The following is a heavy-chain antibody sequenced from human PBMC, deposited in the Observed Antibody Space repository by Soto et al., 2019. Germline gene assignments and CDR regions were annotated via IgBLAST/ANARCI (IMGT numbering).Heavy chain of an antibody. CDR3: AKDPRSQLLPTYYFDY. V-gene: IGHV3-30*18. CDR2: ISYDGSNK. CDR1: GFTFSSYG. Sequence: GGSLRLSCAASGFTFSSYGMHWVRQAPGKGLEWVAVISYDGSNKYYADSVKGRFTISRDNSKNTLYLQMNSLRAEDTAVYYCAKDPRSQLLPTYYFDYWGQGTLVTVSS. D-gene: IGHD2-2*01. J-gene: IGHJ4*02.